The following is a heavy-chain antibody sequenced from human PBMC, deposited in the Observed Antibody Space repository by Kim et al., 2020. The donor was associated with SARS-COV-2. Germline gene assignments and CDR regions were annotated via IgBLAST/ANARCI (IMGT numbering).Heavy chain of an antibody. V-gene: IGHV6-1*01. CDR1: GDSVSSNSAA. CDR3: ARELLIAVAGYYYYGMDV. J-gene: IGHJ6*02. CDR2: TYYRSKWYN. Sequence: SQTLSLTCAISGDSVSSNSAAWNWIRQSPSRGLEWLGRTYYRSKWYNDYAVSVKSRITINPDTSKNQFSLQLNSVTPEDTAVYYCARELLIAVAGYYYYGMDVWGQGTTVTVSS. D-gene: IGHD6-19*01.